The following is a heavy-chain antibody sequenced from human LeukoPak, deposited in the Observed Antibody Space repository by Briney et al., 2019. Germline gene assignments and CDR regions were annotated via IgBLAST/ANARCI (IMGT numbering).Heavy chain of an antibody. J-gene: IGHJ3*01. D-gene: IGHD4-11*01. Sequence: GRSLRLSCAASKFTLSIYAMHWVRQAPGKGLEWVVVISYDGSNKYYADSVKGRLTISRDNSKNTLYLQMNSRRGEDTAVYYGGRDGLQSFDVWGQWTMVTVSS. CDR3: GRDGLQSFDV. CDR2: ISYDGSNK. V-gene: IGHV3-30-3*01. CDR1: KFTLSIYA.